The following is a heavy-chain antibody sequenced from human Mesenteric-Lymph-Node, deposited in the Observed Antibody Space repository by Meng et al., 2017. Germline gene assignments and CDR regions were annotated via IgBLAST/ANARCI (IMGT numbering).Heavy chain of an antibody. Sequence: GGSLRLSCEASGFAFTDSAMHWVRQAPGKAPEWVAVVAFDGSKKEYGESVKGRFTISRDDSKNTVYLAMNSLRHEDTAVYYCAKTEDYYYGSGSYPPHFDYWGQGTLVTVSS. CDR3: AKTEDYYYGSGSYPPHFDY. CDR1: GFAFTDSA. J-gene: IGHJ4*02. CDR2: VAFDGSKK. D-gene: IGHD3-10*01. V-gene: IGHV3-30*01.